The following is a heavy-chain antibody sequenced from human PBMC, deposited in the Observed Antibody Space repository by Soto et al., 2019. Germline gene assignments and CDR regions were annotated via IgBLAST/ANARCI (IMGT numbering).Heavy chain of an antibody. D-gene: IGHD3-10*01. J-gene: IGHJ4*02. CDR3: VKSGPYYFDS. CDR1: GFTFSIYG. Sequence: EVQLLESGGGLVQPGGSLRLSCAASGFTFSIYGMSWVRQAPEKGLEWVSTIDNGGYTTYYADSVQGRFTISSDQSKNPLYLQMTSLRAEDTAVYHCVKSGPYYFDSWGQGTLVTVSS. V-gene: IGHV3-23*01. CDR2: IDNGGYTT.